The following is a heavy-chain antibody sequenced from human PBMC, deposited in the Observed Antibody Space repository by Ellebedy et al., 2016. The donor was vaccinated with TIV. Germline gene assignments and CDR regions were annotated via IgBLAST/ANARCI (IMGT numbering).Heavy chain of an antibody. Sequence: GESLKISCAASGFTFSSYGMHWVRQAPGKGLEWVAVIWYDGSNKYYADSVKGRFTISRDNAKNSLYLQMNSLRAEDTAVYYCARDGGHYDFWSGYYTPYYYGMDVWGQGTTVTVSS. D-gene: IGHD3-3*01. CDR3: ARDGGHYDFWSGYYTPYYYGMDV. CDR1: GFTFSSYG. J-gene: IGHJ6*02. CDR2: IWYDGSNK. V-gene: IGHV3-33*01.